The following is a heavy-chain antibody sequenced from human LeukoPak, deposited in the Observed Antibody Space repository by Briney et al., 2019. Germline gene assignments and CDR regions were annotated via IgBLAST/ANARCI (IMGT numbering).Heavy chain of an antibody. CDR3: ARGVITLFRGVTFDYGMDV. J-gene: IGHJ6*02. D-gene: IGHD3-10*01. Sequence: PGGSLTLSCAASGLTVTSDYMTWVRDATGKGLEWVSVIFDDGRTYYSVSVEGRSTISRDNSKSILYLEMNSLRVEETAVYYCARGVITLFRGVTFDYGMDVWGRGTTVAVSS. CDR2: IFDDGRT. V-gene: IGHV3-53*01. CDR1: GLTVTSDY.